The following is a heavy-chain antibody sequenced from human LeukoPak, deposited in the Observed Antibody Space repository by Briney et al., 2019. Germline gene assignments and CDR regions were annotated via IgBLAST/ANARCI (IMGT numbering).Heavy chain of an antibody. Sequence: SETLSLTCAVYGGPFSGYYWSWIRQPPGKGLEWIGEINHSGSTNYNPSLKSRVTISVDTSKNQFSLKLSSVTAADTAVYYCARGSSGWYTIRYYFDYWGQGTLVTVSS. D-gene: IGHD6-19*01. V-gene: IGHV4-34*01. J-gene: IGHJ4*02. CDR3: ARGSSGWYTIRYYFDY. CDR2: INHSGST. CDR1: GGPFSGYY.